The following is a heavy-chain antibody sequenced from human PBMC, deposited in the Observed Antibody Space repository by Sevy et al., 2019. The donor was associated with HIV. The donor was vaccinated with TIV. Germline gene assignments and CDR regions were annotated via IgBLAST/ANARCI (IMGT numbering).Heavy chain of an antibody. V-gene: IGHV3-15*01. J-gene: IGHJ4*02. CDR1: GFTFTNTW. Sequence: GGSLRLSCAASGFTFTNTWMSWVRQAPGKGLEWVGRIKSKTDGGTGDYAAPVKGRFSISRDDSKNTLYLQMNSLKTEDTAVYYCTTGDPYNRYEYMRPYFFDYWGQRTLVTVSS. CDR2: IKSKTDGGTG. CDR3: TTGDPYNRYEYMRPYFFDY. D-gene: IGHD3-16*01.